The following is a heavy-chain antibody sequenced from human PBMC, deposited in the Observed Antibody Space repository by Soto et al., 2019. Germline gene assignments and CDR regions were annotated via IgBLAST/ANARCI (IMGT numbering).Heavy chain of an antibody. Sequence: QVQLVESGGGVVQPGRSLRLSCAASGFTFSSSGMHWVRQAPGKGLEWVAVISHDGATQYYADSVKVRFTISRDNPKNTLYLQRNSLRTEATAVYFCAKDQVETTMCMVYWGQGTLVTVSS. CDR1: GFTFSSSG. J-gene: IGHJ4*02. D-gene: IGHD5-18*01. CDR3: AKDQVETTMCMVY. V-gene: IGHV3-30*18. CDR2: ISHDGATQ.